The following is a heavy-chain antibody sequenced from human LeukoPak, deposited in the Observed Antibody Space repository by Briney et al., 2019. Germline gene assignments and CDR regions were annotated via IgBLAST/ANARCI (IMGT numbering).Heavy chain of an antibody. V-gene: IGHV3-30*04. CDR1: GFTFSGSA. J-gene: IGHJ6*03. Sequence: PGGSLRLSCAASGFTFSGSAMHWVRQAPGKGLEWVAVTSPDEGLKFYADSVKGRFTISRDNSKNTLYLQMNSLRAEDTAVYYCARDAASDILTGYFRRYYYYYYMDVWGKGTTVTVSS. D-gene: IGHD3-9*01. CDR2: TSPDEGLK. CDR3: ARDAASDILTGYFRRYYYYYYMDV.